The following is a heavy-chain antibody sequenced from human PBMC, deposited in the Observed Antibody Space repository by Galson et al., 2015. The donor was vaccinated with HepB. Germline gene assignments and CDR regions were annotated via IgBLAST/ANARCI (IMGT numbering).Heavy chain of an antibody. CDR3: AREEYYFDY. D-gene: IGHD3-10*01. CDR1: GGSIRSGAYY. V-gene: IGHV4-61*02. J-gene: IGHJ4*02. CDR2: FYISGST. Sequence: TLSLTCTVSGGSIRSGAYYWSWIRQPAGKGLEWIGRFYISGSTTYNPSLKSRVTISVDTSKNQVSLKLSSVTAADTAVSYCAREEYYFDYWGQGTLVTVSS.